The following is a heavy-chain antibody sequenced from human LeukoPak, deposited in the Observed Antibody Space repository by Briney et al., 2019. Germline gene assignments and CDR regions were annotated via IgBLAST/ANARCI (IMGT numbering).Heavy chain of an antibody. D-gene: IGHD3-3*01. CDR1: GYTFTSYG. J-gene: IGHJ6*03. CDR2: ISAYNGNT. CDR3: ARGVVGSYYYYYYMDV. Sequence: GASVTVSCLACGYTFTSYGIIWVRQAPGKGLEGMGWISAYNGNTNYAQKRQGRGTMTTDTSTSTAYMELRSLRSDDTAVYYCARGVVGSYYYYYYMDVWGKGTTVTVSS. V-gene: IGHV1-18*01.